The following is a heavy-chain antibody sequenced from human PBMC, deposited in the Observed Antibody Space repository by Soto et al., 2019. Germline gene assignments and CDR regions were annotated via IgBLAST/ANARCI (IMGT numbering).Heavy chain of an antibody. CDR1: GGSMNIGIHS. Sequence: TLSLTCSVSGGSMNIGIHSWNWIRQSAVKGLEWIGFVYYSGTTYYNPALNSRVTISVYRAKSQFSLQLRSVTAADTSVYFWARGLFGYDDGSYPSPDNWFDPWSQGTLVTVSS. V-gene: IGHV4-30-2*06. CDR3: ARGLFGYDDGSYPSPDNWFDP. J-gene: IGHJ5*02. D-gene: IGHD3-10*01. CDR2: VYYSGTT.